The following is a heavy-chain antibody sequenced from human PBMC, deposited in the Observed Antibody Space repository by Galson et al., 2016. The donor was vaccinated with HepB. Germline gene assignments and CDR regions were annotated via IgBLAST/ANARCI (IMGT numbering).Heavy chain of an antibody. V-gene: IGHV3-48*02. CDR1: GFTFSSYS. Sequence: SLRLSCAASGFTFSSYSMNWVRQAPGKGLEWVSYISSSSSTIYYADSVKGRFTISRDNAKNSLYLQMNSLGDEDTAVYYCARGGDTVIGAAFDVWGQGTMVTVSS. J-gene: IGHJ3*01. CDR2: ISSSSSTI. CDR3: ARGGDTVIGAAFDV. D-gene: IGHD5-18*01.